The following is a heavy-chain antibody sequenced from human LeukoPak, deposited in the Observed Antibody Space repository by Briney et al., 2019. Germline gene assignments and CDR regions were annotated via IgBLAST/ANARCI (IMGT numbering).Heavy chain of an antibody. D-gene: IGHD6-19*01. V-gene: IGHV3-21*01. CDR2: ISSSSSYI. J-gene: IGHJ4*02. Sequence: GGSLRLSCAASGFTFSSYSMNWVRQAPGKGLEWVSSISSSSSYIYYADSVEGRFTISRDNAKNSLDLQMNSLRAEDTAVYYCARHRAQWLDLDYWGQGTLVTVSS. CDR3: ARHRAQWLDLDY. CDR1: GFTFSSYS.